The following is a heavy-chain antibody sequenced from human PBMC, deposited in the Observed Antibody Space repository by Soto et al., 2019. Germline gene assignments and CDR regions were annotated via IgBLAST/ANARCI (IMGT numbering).Heavy chain of an antibody. V-gene: IGHV4-39*01. D-gene: IGHD2-15*01. CDR3: ARGYCSGGSCYSPGYYYYGMDV. CDR1: GGSISSSSYY. J-gene: IGHJ6*02. Sequence: SETLSLTCTVSGGSISSSSYYWGWIRQPPGKGLEWIGSIYYSGSTYYNPSLKSRVTISVDTSKNQFSLKLSSVTAADTAVYYCARGYCSGGSCYSPGYYYYGMDVWGQGTTVTVS. CDR2: IYYSGST.